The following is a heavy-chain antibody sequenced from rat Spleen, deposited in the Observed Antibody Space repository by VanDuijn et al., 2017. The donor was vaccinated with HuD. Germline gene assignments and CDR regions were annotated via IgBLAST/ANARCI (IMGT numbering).Heavy chain of an antibody. V-gene: IGHV2-13*01. Sequence: QVQLKESGPGLVQSSQTLSLTCTVSGFSLSSSHVTWVRQPPGRGLVWMGTIWANGDTNYNSAVQSQLSISRDTSKSHVFLKMNSLQPGDTGAYYCARLPGVYYGLDYWGQGVMVTVSS. CDR2: IWANGDT. CDR3: ARLPGVYYGLDY. D-gene: IGHD1-6*01. CDR1: GFSLSSSH. J-gene: IGHJ2*01.